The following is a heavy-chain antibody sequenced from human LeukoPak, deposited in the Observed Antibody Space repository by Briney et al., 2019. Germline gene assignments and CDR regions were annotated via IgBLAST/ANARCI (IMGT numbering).Heavy chain of an antibody. CDR2: ITSSSSYI. D-gene: IGHD3-3*01. V-gene: IGHV3-21*01. CDR3: ARETEWLENAFDI. J-gene: IGHJ3*02. Sequence: GGSLRLSCAASGFTFSSYSMNWVRQAPGKGLVWVSSITSSSSYIYYADSVKGRFTISRDNAKNSLYLQMNSLRAEDTAVYYCARETEWLENAFDIWGQGTMVTVSS. CDR1: GFTFSSYS.